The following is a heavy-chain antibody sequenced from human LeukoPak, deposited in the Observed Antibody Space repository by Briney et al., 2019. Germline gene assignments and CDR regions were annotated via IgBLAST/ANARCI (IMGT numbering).Heavy chain of an antibody. J-gene: IGHJ4*02. Sequence: PSETLSLTCTVSGGSISSYYWSWIRQPPGKGLEWIGSIYYSGSTYYNPSLKSRVTISVDTSKNQFSLKLSSVTAADTAVYYCARHGQGGSGWYRFNYFDYWGQGTLVTVSS. CDR1: GGSISSYY. CDR2: IYYSGST. D-gene: IGHD6-19*01. CDR3: ARHGQGGSGWYRFNYFDY. V-gene: IGHV4-59*05.